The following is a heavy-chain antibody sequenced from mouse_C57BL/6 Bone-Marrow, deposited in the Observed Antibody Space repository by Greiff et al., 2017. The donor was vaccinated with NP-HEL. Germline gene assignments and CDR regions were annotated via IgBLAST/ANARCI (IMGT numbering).Heavy chain of an antibody. Sequence: EVKVVESGEGLVKPGGSLKLSCAASGFTFSSYAMSWVRQTPEKRLEWVAYISSGGDYIYYADTVKGRFTISRDNARNTLYLQMSSLKSEDTAMYYCTREEGSSYFDYWGQGTTLTVSS. CDR2: ISSGGDYI. J-gene: IGHJ2*01. V-gene: IGHV5-9-1*02. CDR3: TREEGSSYFDY. CDR1: GFTFSSYA. D-gene: IGHD1-1*01.